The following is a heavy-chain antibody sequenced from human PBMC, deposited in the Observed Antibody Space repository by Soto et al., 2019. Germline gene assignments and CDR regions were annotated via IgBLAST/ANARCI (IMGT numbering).Heavy chain of an antibody. CDR2: INPNSGGT. V-gene: IGHV1-2*04. CDR1: GYTFTGYY. J-gene: IGHJ4*02. Sequence: QVQLVQSGAEVKKPGASVKVSCKASGYTFTGYYMHWVRQAPGQGLEWMGWINPNSGGTNYAQKFQGWVTMTRDPSISAAYMELSRLRSDDTAVYYCARATTHDILTGFDYWGQGTLVTVSS. D-gene: IGHD3-9*01. CDR3: ARATTHDILTGFDY.